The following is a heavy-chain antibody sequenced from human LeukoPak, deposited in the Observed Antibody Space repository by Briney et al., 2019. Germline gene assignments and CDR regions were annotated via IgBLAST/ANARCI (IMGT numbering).Heavy chain of an antibody. Sequence: ASVKVSCKASGYSFTTYGFIWVRQAPGQGLEWMGWIAAYNGNTNYAQNFEGRVTMTADPYTDTAYMELRSLRSDDTAVYYCARGYGTTGTTWASHGGNWFDPWGQGTLVTVSS. CDR2: IAAYNGNT. J-gene: IGHJ5*02. CDR1: GYSFTTYG. V-gene: IGHV1-18*01. CDR3: ARGYGTTGTTWASHGGNWFDP. D-gene: IGHD1-1*01.